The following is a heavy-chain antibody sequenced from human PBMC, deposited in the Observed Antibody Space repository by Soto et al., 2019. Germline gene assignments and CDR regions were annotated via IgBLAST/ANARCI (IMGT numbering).Heavy chain of an antibody. J-gene: IGHJ4*02. Sequence: QLQLQESGSGPVKPSQTLSLTCAVSGGSISSGGYSWSWIRQPPGKGLEWIGYIYHSGSTYYNPSLKSRVTISVDRSKNQFSLKLSSVTAADTAVYYCASAFGSSGYRWGQGTLVTVSS. V-gene: IGHV4-30-2*01. CDR3: ASAFGSSGYR. D-gene: IGHD3-22*01. CDR2: IYHSGST. CDR1: GGSISSGGYS.